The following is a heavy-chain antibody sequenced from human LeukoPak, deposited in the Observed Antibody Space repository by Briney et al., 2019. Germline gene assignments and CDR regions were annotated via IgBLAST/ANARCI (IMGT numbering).Heavy chain of an antibody. J-gene: IGHJ4*02. D-gene: IGHD1-26*01. CDR1: GYTFTSYG. V-gene: IGHV1-2*02. Sequence: ASVKVSCKASGYTFTSYGISWVRQAPGQGLEWMGWINPNSGGTNYAQKFQGRVTMTRDTSISTAYMELSRLRSDDTAVYYCANLVGATSVGYWGQGTLVTVSS. CDR2: INPNSGGT. CDR3: ANLVGATSVGY.